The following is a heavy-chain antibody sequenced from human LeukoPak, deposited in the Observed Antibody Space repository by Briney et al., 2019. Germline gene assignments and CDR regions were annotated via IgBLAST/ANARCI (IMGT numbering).Heavy chain of an antibody. CDR2: IYSGGST. CDR3: ASPGGVAVAGKAGAFDI. J-gene: IGHJ3*02. D-gene: IGHD6-19*01. V-gene: IGHV3-NL1*01. CDR1: GFTFSSYG. Sequence: PGGSLRLSCAASGFTFSSYGMHWVRQAPGKGLEWVSVIYSGGSTYYADSVKGRFTISRDNSKNTLYLQMNSLRAEDTAVYYCASPGGVAVAGKAGAFDIWGQGTMVTVSS.